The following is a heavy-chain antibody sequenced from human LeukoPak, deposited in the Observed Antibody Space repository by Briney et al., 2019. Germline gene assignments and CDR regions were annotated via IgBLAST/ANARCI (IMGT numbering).Heavy chain of an antibody. CDR1: GFTFSNYA. CDR3: AKYLKDNSGWPFGS. D-gene: IGHD6-19*01. CDR2: TSGNGGTT. Sequence: GGSLRLSCAAPGFTFSNYAMSWVRQAPGKGLEWVSITSGNGGTTYYADSVRGQFTISRDKTKNTLYLQMNSMRGEDTALYYCAKYLKDNSGWPFGSWGQGTLVSVSS. J-gene: IGHJ4*02. V-gene: IGHV3-23*01.